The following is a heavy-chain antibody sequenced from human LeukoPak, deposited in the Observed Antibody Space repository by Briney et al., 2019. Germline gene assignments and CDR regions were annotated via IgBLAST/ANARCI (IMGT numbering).Heavy chain of an antibody. CDR3: ARRMGYCSGGSCSSSHLWDY. J-gene: IGHJ4*02. CDR2: IYPGDSDT. CDR1: GYSFTSYW. D-gene: IGHD2-15*01. V-gene: IGHV5-51*01. Sequence: PGESLKISCKGSGYSFTSYWIGWVRQMPGKGLEWMGIIYPGDSDTRYSPSFQGQVTISADKSISTAYLQWSSLKASDTAMYYCARRMGYCSGGSCSSSHLWDYWGQGTLVAVSS.